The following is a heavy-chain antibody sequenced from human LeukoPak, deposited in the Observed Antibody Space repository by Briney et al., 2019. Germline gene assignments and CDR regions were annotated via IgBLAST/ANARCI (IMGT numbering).Heavy chain of an antibody. Sequence: GGSLRLSCVGSGFVFGSYAMNWVRQAPGKGLDWVSAISGSGVMTKYADSVRGRFTSSSDNTKNTLYLQMNSLRPEDTAVYYWVGRGGFAFDNWGQGTLVTVSS. J-gene: IGHJ4*02. CDR2: ISGSGVMT. V-gene: IGHV3-23*01. CDR1: GFVFGSYA. CDR3: VGRGGFAFDN. D-gene: IGHD3-16*01.